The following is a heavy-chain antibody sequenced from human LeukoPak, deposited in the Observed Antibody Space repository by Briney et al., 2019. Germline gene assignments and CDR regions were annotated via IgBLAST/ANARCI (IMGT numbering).Heavy chain of an antibody. Sequence: GGSLRLSCAVSGVTFSNSWMAWARQAPGQGLEWEANIKQDGSTRHYADSLKGRFTISRDNPENSLYLQMNSLRADDTAVYYFVRDAVGSLDYWGQGILVTVAS. D-gene: IGHD1-26*01. J-gene: IGHJ4*02. CDR1: GVTFSNSW. V-gene: IGHV3-7*01. CDR2: IKQDGSTR. CDR3: VRDAVGSLDY.